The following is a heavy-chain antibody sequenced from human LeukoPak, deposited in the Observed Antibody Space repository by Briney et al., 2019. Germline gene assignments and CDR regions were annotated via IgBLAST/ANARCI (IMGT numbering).Heavy chain of an antibody. CDR3: AKERSGSSGYYYYGMDV. Sequence: QPGGSLRLSCAASGFTFSSYAMSWVRQAPGKGLEWVSAISGSGGSTYYADSVKGRFTISRDNSKNTLYLQMNSLRAEDTAVYYCAKERSGSSGYYYYGMDVWAKGPRSPSP. CDR2: ISGSGGST. CDR1: GFTFSSYA. V-gene: IGHV3-23*01. D-gene: IGHD3-22*01. J-gene: IGHJ6*02.